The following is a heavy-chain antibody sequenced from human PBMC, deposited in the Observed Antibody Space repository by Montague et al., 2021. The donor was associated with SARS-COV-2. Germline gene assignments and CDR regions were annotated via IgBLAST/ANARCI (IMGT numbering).Heavy chain of an antibody. D-gene: IGHD1-1*01. CDR3: AKGSTGL. CDR2: IYGGGAYT. J-gene: IGHJ4*02. CDR1: GFSFSGYA. V-gene: IGHV3-23*03. Sequence: SLRLSCAASGFSFSGYAMNWVRQAPGKGLEWVSVIYGGGAYTNYADSVKGRFTISRDDSKATVFLQMNGLRPDDTAMYYCAKGSTGLWGQGTLVTVSS.